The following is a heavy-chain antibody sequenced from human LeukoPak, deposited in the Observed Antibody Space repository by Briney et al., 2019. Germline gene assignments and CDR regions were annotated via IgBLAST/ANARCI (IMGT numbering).Heavy chain of an antibody. CDR3: AREPAAIDYFDY. CDR1: GGTFSSYA. Sequence: GASVKVSCKASGGTFSSYAISWVRQAPGQGLEWMGRIIPILGIANYAQKFQGRVTITADKSTSTAYMELSSLRSGDTAVYYCAREPAAIDYFDYWGQGTLVTVSS. V-gene: IGHV1-69*04. J-gene: IGHJ4*02. D-gene: IGHD2-2*02. CDR2: IIPILGIA.